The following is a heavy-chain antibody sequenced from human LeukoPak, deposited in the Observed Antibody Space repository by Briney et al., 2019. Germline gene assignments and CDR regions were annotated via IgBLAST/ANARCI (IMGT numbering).Heavy chain of an antibody. CDR3: ASYYDSSGLFDY. J-gene: IGHJ4*02. D-gene: IGHD3-22*01. V-gene: IGHV4-38-2*02. Sequence: SETLSLTCTVSGYSISSGYYWGWIRQPPGKGLEWIGSIYHSGSTYYNPSLKSRVIISVDTSKNQFSLKLSSVTAADTAVYYCASYYDSSGLFDYWGQGTLVTVSS. CDR1: GYSISSGYY. CDR2: IYHSGST.